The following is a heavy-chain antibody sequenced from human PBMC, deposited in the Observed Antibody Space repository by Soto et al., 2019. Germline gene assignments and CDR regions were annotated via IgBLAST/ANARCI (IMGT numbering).Heavy chain of an antibody. CDR2: ISGSGGST. D-gene: IGHD3-3*01. CDR1: GFTFSSYA. J-gene: IGHJ4*02. Sequence: PGGSLRLSCAASGFTFSSYAMSWVRQAPGKGLEWVSAISGSGGSTYYADSVKGRFTISRDNSKNTLYLQMNSLRAEDTAVYYCAKFALNTIFGVRYYFDYWGQGTLVTV. V-gene: IGHV3-23*01. CDR3: AKFALNTIFGVRYYFDY.